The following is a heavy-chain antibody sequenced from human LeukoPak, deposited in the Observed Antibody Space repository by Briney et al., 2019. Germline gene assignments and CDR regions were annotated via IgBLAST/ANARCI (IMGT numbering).Heavy chain of an antibody. J-gene: IGHJ4*02. V-gene: IGHV3-33*06. Sequence: GGSLRLSXAASGFTFSSHGMHWVRQAPGKGLEWVALIWHDGTNKYYADSVQGRFTISRDNSRNTLYLQMNSLRAEDTAVYYCAKAQSPLRYFDPLDFWGQGTLVTVSS. CDR1: GFTFSSHG. CDR3: AKAQSPLRYFDPLDF. D-gene: IGHD3-9*01. CDR2: IWHDGTNK.